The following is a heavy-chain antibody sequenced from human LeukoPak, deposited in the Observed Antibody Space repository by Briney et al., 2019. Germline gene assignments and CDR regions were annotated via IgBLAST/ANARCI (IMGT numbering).Heavy chain of an antibody. J-gene: IGHJ4*02. Sequence: SRTLSLTCAISGDSVSSKSAAWNWIRQSPSRGLEWLGRTYYRTKWNNDYAVSVKSRITINPDTSKNQFSLQLSSVTPEDTAVYYCARTQGGNNDHWGQGTLVTVSS. CDR1: GDSVSSKSAA. V-gene: IGHV6-1*01. D-gene: IGHD3-16*01. CDR3: ARTQGGNNDH. CDR2: TYYRTKWNN.